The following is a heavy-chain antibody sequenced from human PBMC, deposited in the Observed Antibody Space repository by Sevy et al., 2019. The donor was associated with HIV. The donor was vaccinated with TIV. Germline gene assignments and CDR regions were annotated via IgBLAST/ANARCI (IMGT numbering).Heavy chain of an antibody. CDR2: IIPIVGRV. V-gene: IGHV1-69*04. CDR1: GGTFSSYV. J-gene: IGHJ6*02. Sequence: ASVKVSCKASGGTFSSYVISWVRQAPGQGLEWMGRIIPIVGRVNYAQKFQDRVTMTADKSTSTFYMELWSLRPGDTAVYFCTRRGQSIAVAGPVMHYYGMDVWGQGTTVTVSS. D-gene: IGHD6-19*01. CDR3: TRRGQSIAVAGPVMHYYGMDV.